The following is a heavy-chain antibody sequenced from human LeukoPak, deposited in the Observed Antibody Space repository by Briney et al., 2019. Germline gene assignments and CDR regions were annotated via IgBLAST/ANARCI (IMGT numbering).Heavy chain of an antibody. J-gene: IGHJ3*02. D-gene: IGHD4-17*01. CDR3: ARHPDDYGDYGDAFDI. Sequence: PSETLSLTCAVYGGSFSGYYWSWIRQPPGKGLEWIGEINHSGSTNYNPSLKSRVTISVDTSKNQFSLKLSSVTAADTAVYYCARHPDDYGDYGDAFDIWGQGTMVTVSS. CDR2: INHSGST. V-gene: IGHV4-34*01. CDR1: GGSFSGYY.